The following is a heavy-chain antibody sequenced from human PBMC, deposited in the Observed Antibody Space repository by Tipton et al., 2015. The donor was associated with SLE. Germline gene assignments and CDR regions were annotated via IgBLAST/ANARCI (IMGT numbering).Heavy chain of an antibody. J-gene: IGHJ4*02. Sequence: TLSLTCTVSGASISNYYWGWIRQPPGKGLEWIGYINHSGTTNYNPSLKSRVTISIDTSKNQFSLKLSSVTAADTAVYYCARELWGSLDYWGQGTLPTVSS. CDR1: GASISNYY. D-gene: IGHD7-27*01. V-gene: IGHV4-59*01. CDR2: INHSGTT. CDR3: ARELWGSLDY.